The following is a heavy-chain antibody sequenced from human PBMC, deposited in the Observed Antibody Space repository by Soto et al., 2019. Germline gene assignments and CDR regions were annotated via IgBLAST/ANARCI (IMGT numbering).Heavy chain of an antibody. CDR1: GFTFSSYG. J-gene: IGHJ4*02. D-gene: IGHD2-15*01. CDR3: AKDSRYCSGGSCYSGLRIDY. Sequence: QVQLVESGGGVVQPGRSLRLSCAASGFTFSSYGMHWVRQAPGKGLEWVAVISYDGSNKYYADSVKGRFTISRDNSKNTLYLQMNSLRAEDTAVYYCAKDSRYCSGGSCYSGLRIDYWGQGTLVTVSS. V-gene: IGHV3-30*18. CDR2: ISYDGSNK.